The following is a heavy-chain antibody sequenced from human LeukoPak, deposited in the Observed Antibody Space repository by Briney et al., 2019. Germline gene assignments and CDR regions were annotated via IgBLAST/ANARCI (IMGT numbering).Heavy chain of an antibody. CDR2: IWYDGSNK. CDR1: GFTFSSYG. D-gene: IGHD3-10*01. V-gene: IGHV3-33*01. CDR3: AMVLRAPTDYYYYYGMDV. J-gene: IGHJ6*02. Sequence: PGRSLRLSCAASGFTFSSYGMHWVRQAPGKGLEWVAVIWYDGSNKYYADSVKGRFTISRDNSKNTLYLQMNSLRAEDTAVYYCAMVLRAPTDYYYYYGMDVWGQGTTVTVSS.